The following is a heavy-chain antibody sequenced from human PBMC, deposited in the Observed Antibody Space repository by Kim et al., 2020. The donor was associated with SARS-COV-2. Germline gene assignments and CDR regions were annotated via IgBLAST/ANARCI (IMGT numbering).Heavy chain of an antibody. CDR3: VKHLHVTSVTFYWYFEL. D-gene: IGHD2-21*02. CDR1: GFAFHHSA. Sequence: GGSLRLSCAASGFAFHHSAMSWVRQAPGKGLEWVSGIFGSGFGTYYTDSVKGRFSISRHNSKNILSLQMSDLRVEDTAVYYCVKHLHVTSVTFYWYFELWGRGTLVAVSS. J-gene: IGHJ2*01. V-gene: IGHV3-23*05. CDR2: IFGSGFGT.